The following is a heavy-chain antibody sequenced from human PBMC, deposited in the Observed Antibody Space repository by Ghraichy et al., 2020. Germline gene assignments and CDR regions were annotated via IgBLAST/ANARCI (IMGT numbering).Heavy chain of an antibody. V-gene: IGHV1-8*01. CDR3: ARVIVGYYYYGMDV. Sequence: ASVKVSCKASGYTFTSYDINWVRQATGQGLEWMGWMNPNSGNTGYAQKFQGRVTMTRNTSISTAYMELSSLRSEDTAVYYCARVIVGYYYYGMDVWGQGTTVTVSS. D-gene: IGHD2-15*01. CDR2: MNPNSGNT. J-gene: IGHJ6*02. CDR1: GYTFTSYD.